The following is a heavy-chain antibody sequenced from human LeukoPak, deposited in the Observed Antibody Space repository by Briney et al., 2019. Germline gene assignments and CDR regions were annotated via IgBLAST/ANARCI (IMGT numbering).Heavy chain of an antibody. CDR2: ISGDETEK. CDR1: GFTFSSYG. D-gene: IGHD3-16*01. V-gene: IGHV3-30*18. Sequence: PGGSLRLSCAASGFTFSSYGIHWVRQAPGKGLDWVAFISGDETEKYHADSVKGRFTISRDNFKNMVYLQMNSLSAEDTALYYCAKIMYTRRGSLQTWGQGTRVTVSS. J-gene: IGHJ3*01. CDR3: AKIMYTRRGSLQT.